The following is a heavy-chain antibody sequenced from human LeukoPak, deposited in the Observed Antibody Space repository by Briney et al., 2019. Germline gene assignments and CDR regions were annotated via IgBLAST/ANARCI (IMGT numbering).Heavy chain of an antibody. V-gene: IGHV3-30*03. CDR1: GFTFSSYG. CDR2: ISYDGSNK. D-gene: IGHD6-19*01. Sequence: GGSLRLSCAASGFTFSSYGMHWVRQAPGKGLEWVAVISYDGSNKYYADSVKGRFTISRDNSKNTLYLQMNSLRAEDTAVYYCAREDGSGWYVNSGFIDYWGQGTLVTVSS. J-gene: IGHJ4*02. CDR3: AREDGSGWYVNSGFIDY.